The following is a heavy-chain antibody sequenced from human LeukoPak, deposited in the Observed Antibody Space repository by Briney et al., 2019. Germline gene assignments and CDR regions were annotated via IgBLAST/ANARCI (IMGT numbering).Heavy chain of an antibody. V-gene: IGHV3-21*01. CDR2: ISSSSSYI. CDR1: GFTFSSYS. CDR3: ARGQHRVTYSDDAFDI. D-gene: IGHD4-11*01. J-gene: IGHJ3*02. Sequence: GGSLRLSCAASGFTFSSYSMNWVRQAPGKGLEWVSSISSSSSYIYYADSVRGRVTISRDNSKNTLYLQMNNLKTEDTAVYYCARGQHRVTYSDDAFDIWGQGTMVTVSS.